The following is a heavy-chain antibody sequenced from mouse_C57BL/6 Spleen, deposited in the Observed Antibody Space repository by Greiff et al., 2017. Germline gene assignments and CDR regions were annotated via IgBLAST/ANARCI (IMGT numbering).Heavy chain of an antibody. CDR1: GYTFTGYW. CDR2: IFPGSGST. D-gene: IGHD4-1*01. J-gene: IGHJ4*01. Sequence: QVQLKQSGAELMKPGASVKLSCKATGYTFTGYWIEWVKQRPGHGLEWIGEIFPGSGSTNYNEKFKGKATFTADTSSTTAYMQLSSLTTEDSAVYSSAKRITGRNCYAMYYWGQGTSVTVSS. V-gene: IGHV1-9*01. CDR3: AKRITGRNCYAMYY.